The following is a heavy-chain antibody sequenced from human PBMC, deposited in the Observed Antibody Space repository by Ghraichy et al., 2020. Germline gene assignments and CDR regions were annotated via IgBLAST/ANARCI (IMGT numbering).Heavy chain of an antibody. CDR3: ARIHAWYYDSRGYYVRSSYLDD. V-gene: IGHV4-34*01. CDR1: GGSFSGYY. J-gene: IGHJ4*02. D-gene: IGHD3-22*01. CDR2: IYHSGST. Sequence: SETLSLTCAVYGGSFSGYYWSWIRQPPGKGLECIGQIYHSGSTNYNPSLKSRVTISVDTSKNQFSLKLSSVTAADTAVYYCARIHAWYYDSRGYYVRSSYLDDCGQGTMVTV.